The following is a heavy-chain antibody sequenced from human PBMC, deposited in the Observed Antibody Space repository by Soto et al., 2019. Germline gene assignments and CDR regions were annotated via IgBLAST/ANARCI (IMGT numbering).Heavy chain of an antibody. Sequence: QVQLVQSGAEVKKPGSSVKVSCKASGGTFSSYAISWVRQDPGQGLEWMGGIIPILGTANYAQKVQGRVKITADESTSTAYMELSSLRSEDTAVYYCARDRYYDFWSGSFFHYWGQGTLVTVSS. CDR3: ARDRYYDFWSGSFFHY. CDR1: GGTFSSYA. CDR2: IIPILGTA. D-gene: IGHD3-3*01. J-gene: IGHJ4*02. V-gene: IGHV1-69*01.